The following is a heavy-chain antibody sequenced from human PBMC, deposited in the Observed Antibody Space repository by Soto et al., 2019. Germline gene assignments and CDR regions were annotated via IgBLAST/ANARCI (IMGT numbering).Heavy chain of an antibody. CDR3: ARDRDDSSWFLNWFDP. V-gene: IGHV3-33*01. D-gene: IGHD6-13*01. CDR2: IWFDGSNK. J-gene: IGHJ5*02. Sequence: GGSLRLSCAASGFTFSSYGMHWVRQAPGKGLEWVAVIWFDGSNKFYADSVKGRFTISRDNAKNSLYLQMNSLRAEDTAVYYCARDRDDSSWFLNWFDPWGQGTLVTVSS. CDR1: GFTFSSYG.